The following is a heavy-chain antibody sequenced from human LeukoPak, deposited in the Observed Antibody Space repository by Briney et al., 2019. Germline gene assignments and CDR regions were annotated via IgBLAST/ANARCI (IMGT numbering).Heavy chain of an antibody. V-gene: IGHV3-23*01. Sequence: GGSLRLSCAASGFTFSTYAMSWVRQAPGKGLEWVSTISGSGGNTYYADSVKGRFTISRDNSKNTLYLQMSSLRAEDTAVYYCARGRDGYNFFDYWGQGTLVTVSS. CDR3: ARGRDGYNFFDY. D-gene: IGHD5-24*01. CDR1: GFTFSTYA. CDR2: ISGSGGNT. J-gene: IGHJ4*02.